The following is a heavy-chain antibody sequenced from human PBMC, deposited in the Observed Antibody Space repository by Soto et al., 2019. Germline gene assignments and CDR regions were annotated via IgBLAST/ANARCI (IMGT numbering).Heavy chain of an antibody. Sequence: QVQLVESGGGVVQPGRSLRLSCGASGSTFSSYAMPGARQAPGKGRARVAVISYDGSNKYYADPVKGRFTFSRDKSKNTLYLQMNSLRAEDTAVYYCARGEGEAAGYDYYYGMDVWGQGTTVTVSS. D-gene: IGHD6-13*01. CDR1: GSTFSSYA. V-gene: IGHV3-30-3*01. J-gene: IGHJ6*02. CDR3: ARGEGEAAGYDYYYGMDV. CDR2: ISYDGSNK.